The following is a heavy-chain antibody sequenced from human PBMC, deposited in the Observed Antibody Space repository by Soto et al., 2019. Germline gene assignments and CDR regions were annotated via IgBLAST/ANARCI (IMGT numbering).Heavy chain of an antibody. CDR3: ARARIAAAGPQYFLH. V-gene: IGHV3-33*01. Sequence: QVHLVESGGGVVQPGRSLRLSCAASGFSFTSYGMHWVRQAPGKGLEWVAVIFYDGSKKYYADSVKGRFTVSRDNFKNSVYLEMNALRAEDTAVYYCARARIAAAGPQYFLHWGQGTLVTVSA. J-gene: IGHJ1*01. D-gene: IGHD6-13*01. CDR2: IFYDGSKK. CDR1: GFSFTSYG.